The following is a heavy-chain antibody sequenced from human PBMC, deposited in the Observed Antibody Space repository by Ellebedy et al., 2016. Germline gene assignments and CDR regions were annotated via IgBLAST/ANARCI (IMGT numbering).Heavy chain of an antibody. V-gene: IGHV4-39*01. CDR2: VYDSGST. Sequence: GSLRLXXTVSGVSLSSGNYSWGWIRQPPGKGLEWIVNVYDSGSTYYYNPSLKSRVTMSVDTSKNQFSLKLSSVNAADTAIYYCARGNGSYGCGMDVWGQGTTVTVSS. CDR1: GVSLSSGNYS. D-gene: IGHD1-26*01. J-gene: IGHJ6*02. CDR3: ARGNGSYGCGMDV.